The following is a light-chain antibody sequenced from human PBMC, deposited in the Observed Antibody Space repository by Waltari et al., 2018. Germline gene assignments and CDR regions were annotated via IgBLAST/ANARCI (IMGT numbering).Light chain of an antibody. CDR3: QHYVRLPAT. CDR1: QSVSRT. J-gene: IGKJ1*01. CDR2: GAS. Sequence: EIVLTQSPGTMSLSPGDRATISCRASQSVSRTLAWYQQKPGQAPKLLIYGASIRATGIPDRFTGSGSGTDFSLTISSLEPEDFAIYFCQHYVRLPATFDQGTKVEIK. V-gene: IGKV3-20*01.